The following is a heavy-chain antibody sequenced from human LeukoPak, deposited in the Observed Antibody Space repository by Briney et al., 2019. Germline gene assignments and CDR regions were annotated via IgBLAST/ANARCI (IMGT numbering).Heavy chain of an antibody. J-gene: IGHJ4*02. Sequence: PSETLSLTCTVSSGSISSYYWSWIRQPAGKGLEWIGRIYTSGSTNYNPSLKSRLTMSVDTSKNQFSLKMNSVTAADTAVYYCATLGGYNSLYFDYWGQGTLVTVSS. V-gene: IGHV4-4*07. CDR1: SGSISSYY. CDR2: IYTSGST. D-gene: IGHD3-16*01. CDR3: ATLGGYNSLYFDY.